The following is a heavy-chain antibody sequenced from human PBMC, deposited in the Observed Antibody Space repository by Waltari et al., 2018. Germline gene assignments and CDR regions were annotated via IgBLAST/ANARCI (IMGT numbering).Heavy chain of an antibody. Sequence: EGHLVESGGDLVQPGGYLRSPSAASAFTFSTYRMHWVRQAPGKGLVWVARINPDGRTTTYADSVRGRFSISRDNAKNTLYLQMNSLTVEDTAVYFCARSMNYGPDYWGRGTLVTVSS. CDR3: ARSMNYGPDY. CDR2: INPDGRTT. J-gene: IGHJ4*02. V-gene: IGHV3-74*01. CDR1: AFTFSTYR. D-gene: IGHD3-10*01.